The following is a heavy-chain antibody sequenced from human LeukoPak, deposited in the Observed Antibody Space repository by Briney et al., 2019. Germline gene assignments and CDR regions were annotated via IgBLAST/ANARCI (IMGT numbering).Heavy chain of an antibody. V-gene: IGHV3-33*01. CDR1: GFTFSSYG. CDR2: IWYDGSNK. J-gene: IGHJ4*02. Sequence: PGGSLRLSCAASGFTFSSYGMYWVRQAPGKGLEWVAVIWYDGSNKYYADSVKGRFTISRDNSKNTLYLQMNSLRAEDTAVYYCARDWDYDSSEYYFDYWGQGTLVTVS. CDR3: ARDWDYDSSEYYFDY. D-gene: IGHD3-22*01.